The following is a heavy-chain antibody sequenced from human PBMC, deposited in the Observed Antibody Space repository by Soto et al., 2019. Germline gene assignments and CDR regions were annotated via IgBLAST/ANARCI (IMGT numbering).Heavy chain of an antibody. Sequence: GASVKVSCKASGGTFSSYAISWVRQAPGQGLEWMGGIIPIFGTANYAQKFQGRVTITADESTSTAYMELSSLRSEDTAVYYCARAFLGVVAATGGYYYYGMDVWGQGTTVTVSS. CDR2: IIPIFGTA. CDR3: ARAFLGVVAATGGYYYYGMDV. J-gene: IGHJ6*02. V-gene: IGHV1-69*13. D-gene: IGHD2-15*01. CDR1: GGTFSSYA.